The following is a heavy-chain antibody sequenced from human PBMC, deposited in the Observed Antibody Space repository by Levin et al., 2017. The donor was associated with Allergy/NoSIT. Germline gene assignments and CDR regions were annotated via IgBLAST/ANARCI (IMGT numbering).Heavy chain of an antibody. J-gene: IGHJ4*02. CDR3: AKVSTAEQWLVAPLEN. V-gene: IGHV3-9*01. CDR1: GFTFDDYA. Sequence: PGGSLRLSCAASGFTFDDYAMHWVRQAPGKGLEWVSGISWNSGSIGYADSVKGRFTISRDNAKNSLYLQMNSLRAEDTALYYCAKVSTAEQWLVAPLENWGQGTLVTVAS. CDR2: ISWNSGSI. D-gene: IGHD6-19*01.